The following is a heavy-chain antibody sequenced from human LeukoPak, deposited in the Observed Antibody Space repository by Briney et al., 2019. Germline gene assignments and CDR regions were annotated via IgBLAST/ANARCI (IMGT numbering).Heavy chain of an antibody. CDR3: ARQDKSAAGDY. CDR1: GGSISSYY. Sequence: SETLSLTCTVSGGSISSYYGSGIRQPAGKGLEWIGRMYTSGSTNYNPSLKSRFTMSVDTSKNQFSLKLTSVTAADTAVYYCARQDKSAAGDYWGQGTLVTVSS. D-gene: IGHD6-13*01. V-gene: IGHV4-4*07. CDR2: MYTSGST. J-gene: IGHJ4*02.